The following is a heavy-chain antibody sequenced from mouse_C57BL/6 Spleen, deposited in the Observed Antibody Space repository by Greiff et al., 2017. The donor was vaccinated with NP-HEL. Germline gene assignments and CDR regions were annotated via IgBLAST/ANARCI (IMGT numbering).Heavy chain of an antibody. CDR3: ARREDVDYAMDY. J-gene: IGHJ4*01. CDR1: GFTFSDYG. Sequence: EVKVVESGGGLVKPGGSLKLSCAASGFTFSDYGMHWVRQAPEKGLEWVAYISSGSSTIYYADTVKGRFTISRDNAKNTLFLQMTSLRSEDTAMYYCARREDVDYAMDYWGQGTSVTVSS. CDR2: ISSGSSTI. V-gene: IGHV5-17*01.